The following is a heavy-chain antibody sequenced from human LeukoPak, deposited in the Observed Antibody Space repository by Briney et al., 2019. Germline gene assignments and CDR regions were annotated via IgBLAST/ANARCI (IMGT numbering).Heavy chain of an antibody. CDR2: MNPNSGNT. CDR3: ARERPLRYGMDV. CDR1: GYTFTSYD. D-gene: IGHD3-16*01. V-gene: IGHV1-8*01. J-gene: IGHJ6*02. Sequence: ASVKVSCKASGYTFTSYDINWVRQATGQGLEWMGWMNPNSGNTGYAQKFQGRVTMTRNTSISTAYMERSSLRSEDTAVYYCARERPLRYGMDVWGQGTTVTVSS.